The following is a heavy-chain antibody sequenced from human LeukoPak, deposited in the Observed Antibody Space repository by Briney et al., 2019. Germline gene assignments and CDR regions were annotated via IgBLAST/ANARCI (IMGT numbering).Heavy chain of an antibody. CDR3: ARRSSTWSFDY. CDR2: INHSGGT. V-gene: IGHV4-34*01. J-gene: IGHJ4*02. D-gene: IGHD6-13*01. Sequence: SETLSLTCAVYGGSFSGYSWNWIRQPPVKGLEWIGEINHSGGTNYNPSLKSRVTISVDTSKKQFSLKLSSVTAADTAVYYCARRSSTWSFDYWGQGTLVTVSS. CDR1: GGSFSGYS.